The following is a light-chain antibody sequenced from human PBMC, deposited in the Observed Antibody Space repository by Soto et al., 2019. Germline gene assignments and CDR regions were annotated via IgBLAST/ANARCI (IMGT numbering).Light chain of an antibody. CDR3: QQYNDWPPT. V-gene: IGKV3D-15*01. CDR1: QSVSSN. CDR2: GAS. J-gene: IGKJ1*01. Sequence: EIVMTQSPATLSVSPGERATLSCRASQSVSSNLAWYQQKPGQAPRLLIYGASNRATGIPDRFSGSGSGTEFTLTISSLQSEDFAVYYCQQYNDWPPTFGQGTKVDIK.